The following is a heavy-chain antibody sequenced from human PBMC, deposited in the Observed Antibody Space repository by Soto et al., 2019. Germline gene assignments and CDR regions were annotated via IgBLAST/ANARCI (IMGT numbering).Heavy chain of an antibody. Sequence: ETLSLTCSIYSGSFSGYYWSWIRQPPGKGLEWIGEISQSGNTNYSPSLKSRVSIPIDTSKKQFSLNLASVSAADTAVYYCARAPKVSGSSQTRPDFWGQGTLVTVSS. J-gene: IGHJ4*02. D-gene: IGHD6-6*01. CDR1: SGSFSGYY. V-gene: IGHV4-34*01. CDR2: ISQSGNT. CDR3: ARAPKVSGSSQTRPDF.